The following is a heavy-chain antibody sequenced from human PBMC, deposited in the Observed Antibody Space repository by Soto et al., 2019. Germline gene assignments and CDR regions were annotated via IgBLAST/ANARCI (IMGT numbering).Heavy chain of an antibody. CDR3: ARAPRGGVIIVITTAQVDY. Sequence: ASVKVSCKASGYAFTEHYIHWVRQAPGQGLEWMGLISPDGGSTRYSQKFQARITMTRDTSTSTVYMELSSLRSEDTAVYYCARAPRGGVIIVITTAQVDYWGQGTLVTVSS. CDR2: ISPDGGST. J-gene: IGHJ4*02. CDR1: GYAFTEHY. V-gene: IGHV1-46*01. D-gene: IGHD3-3*01.